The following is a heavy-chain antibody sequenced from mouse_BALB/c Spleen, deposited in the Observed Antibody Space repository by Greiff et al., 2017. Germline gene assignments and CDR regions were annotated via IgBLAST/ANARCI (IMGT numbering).Heavy chain of an antibody. CDR2: INPSNGRT. CDR3: ARFYGNLFAY. CDR1: GYTFTSYW. V-gene: IGHV1S81*02. D-gene: IGHD2-1*01. Sequence: VQLQQPGADLVKPGASVKLSCTASGYTFTSYWMHWVKQRPGQGLEWIGEINPSNGRTNYNENFKSKATLTVDKSSSTAYSQLSSLASEDAAVYYCARFYGNLFAYWGQGTLVTVSA. J-gene: IGHJ3*01.